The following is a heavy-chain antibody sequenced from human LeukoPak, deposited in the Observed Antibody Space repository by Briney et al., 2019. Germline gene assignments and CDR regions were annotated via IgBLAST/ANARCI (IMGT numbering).Heavy chain of an antibody. Sequence: ASVKVSCKASGYTFTGYYMHWVRQAPGQGLEWMGWINPNSGGTNYAQKFQGRVTMTRDTSISTAYMELSRLRSDDTAVYYYARDTGMATKIRLPGYWGQGTLVTVSS. D-gene: IGHD5-24*01. J-gene: IGHJ4*02. CDR3: ARDTGMATKIRLPGY. CDR1: GYTFTGYY. V-gene: IGHV1-2*02. CDR2: INPNSGGT.